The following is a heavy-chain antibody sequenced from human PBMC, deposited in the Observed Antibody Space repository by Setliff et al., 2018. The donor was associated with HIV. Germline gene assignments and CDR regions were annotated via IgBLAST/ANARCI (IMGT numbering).Heavy chain of an antibody. V-gene: IGHV1-18*01. CDR3: ARVALSSGWSIDY. J-gene: IGHJ4*02. CDR2: ISAYNGNT. Sequence: ASVKVSCKASGDTFSSYAINWVRQAPGQGLEWMGWISAYNGNTNYAQKLQGRVTMTTDTSTSTAYMELSSLRSEDTAVYYCARVALSSGWSIDYWGQGTLVTVSS. D-gene: IGHD6-19*01. CDR1: GDTFSSYA.